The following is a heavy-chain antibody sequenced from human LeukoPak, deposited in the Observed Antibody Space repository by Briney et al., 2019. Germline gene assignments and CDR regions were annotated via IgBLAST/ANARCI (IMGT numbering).Heavy chain of an antibody. CDR3: ATGIAAPKFDY. CDR2: IYYSGST. J-gene: IGHJ4*02. D-gene: IGHD6-13*01. CDR1: GGSISSYY. Sequence: SETLSLTCTVSGGSISSYYWSWIRQPPGKGLEWIGYIYYSGSTNYNPSLKSRVTISVDTSKNQFSLKLSSVTAADTAVYYCATGIAAPKFDYWGQGTLVTVSS. V-gene: IGHV4-59*01.